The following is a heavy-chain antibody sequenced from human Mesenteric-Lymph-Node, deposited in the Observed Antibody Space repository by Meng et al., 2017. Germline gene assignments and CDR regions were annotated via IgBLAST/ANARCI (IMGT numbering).Heavy chain of an antibody. CDR2: IYTSGST. CDR3: ARDDYGDYYYYYYGMDV. D-gene: IGHD4-17*01. J-gene: IGHJ6*02. CDR1: GGSISSGSYY. Sequence: SETLSLTCTVSGGSISSGSYYWSWIRQPAGKGLEWIGRIYTSGSTNYNPSLKSRVTISVDTSKNQFSLKLSSVTAADTAVYYCARDDYGDYYYYYYGMDVWGQGTTVTVSS. V-gene: IGHV4-61*02.